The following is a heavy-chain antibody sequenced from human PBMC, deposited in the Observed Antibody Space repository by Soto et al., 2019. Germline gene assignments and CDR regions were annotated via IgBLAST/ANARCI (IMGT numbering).Heavy chain of an antibody. CDR3: ARLAAAGGGFYYYYYYMDV. J-gene: IGHJ6*03. V-gene: IGHV4-59*01. CDR1: GGSISSYY. Sequence: QVQLQESGPGLVKPSETLSLTCTVSGGSISSYYWSWIRQPPGKGLEWIGYIYYSGSTNYNPSLKSRVTISVDTSKNQFSRKLSSVTAADTAVYYCARLAAAGGGFYYYYYYMDVWGKGTTVTVSS. CDR2: IYYSGST. D-gene: IGHD6-13*01.